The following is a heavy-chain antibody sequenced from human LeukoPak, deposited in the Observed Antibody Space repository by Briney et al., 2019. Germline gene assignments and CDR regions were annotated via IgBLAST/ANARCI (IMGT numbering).Heavy chain of an antibody. D-gene: IGHD6-19*01. Sequence: GGSLRLSCAASGFAFSSYSMNWVRQAPGKGLEWVSSISSDSYHIYYADSVKGRFTIFRDNAKNSLYLQMNSLRAEDTAVYPCARDLSSGGGYWGQGTLVTVSS. J-gene: IGHJ4*02. CDR2: ISSDSYHI. CDR1: GFAFSSYS. CDR3: ARDLSSGGGY. V-gene: IGHV3-21*01.